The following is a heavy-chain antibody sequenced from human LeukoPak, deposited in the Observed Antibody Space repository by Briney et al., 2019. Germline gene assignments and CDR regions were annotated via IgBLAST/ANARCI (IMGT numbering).Heavy chain of an antibody. CDR1: GFSLSTSGMC. CDR3: AHYGGNSESYFDY. Sequence: SGPALVKPTQTLTLTCTFSGFSLSTSGMCVSWIRQPPGKALEWLARIDWDDDKYYSTSLKTRLTISRDTSKNQVVLTMTNMDPVDTATYYRAHYGGNSESYFDYWGRGTLVTVSS. CDR2: IDWDDDK. V-gene: IGHV2-70*11. D-gene: IGHD4-23*01. J-gene: IGHJ4*02.